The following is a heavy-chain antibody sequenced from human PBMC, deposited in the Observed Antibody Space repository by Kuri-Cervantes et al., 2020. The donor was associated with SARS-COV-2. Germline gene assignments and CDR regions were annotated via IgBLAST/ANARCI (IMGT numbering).Heavy chain of an antibody. D-gene: IGHD2-2*01. V-gene: IGHV3-7*03. CDR2: IKQDGSQK. CDR3: ASELGYCSSTSCQRDYYYYGMDV. J-gene: IGHJ6*02. CDR1: GFTFSKFW. Sequence: GESLKISCAGSGFTFSKFWMSWVRQAPGKGLEWVANIKQDGSQKYYVDSVKGRFTLSRDNAKNSLYLQMNSLRAEDSAVYYCASELGYCSSTSCQRDYYYYGMDVWGQGTTVTVSS.